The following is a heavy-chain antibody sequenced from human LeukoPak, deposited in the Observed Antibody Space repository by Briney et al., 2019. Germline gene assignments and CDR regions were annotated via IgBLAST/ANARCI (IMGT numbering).Heavy chain of an antibody. CDR2: IYYSGNT. CDR1: GVSISSSNSY. J-gene: IGHJ4*02. Sequence: ASETLSLTCTVSGVSISSSNSYWGWIRQPPGKGLEWIGSIYYSGNTYYNASLKSQVSISIDTSRNQFSLNLTSVTAADTAMYYCAREQWAYRSYYASSGYHDYWGQGTLVTVSS. CDR3: AREQWAYRSYYASSGYHDY. D-gene: IGHD3-22*01. V-gene: IGHV4-39*02.